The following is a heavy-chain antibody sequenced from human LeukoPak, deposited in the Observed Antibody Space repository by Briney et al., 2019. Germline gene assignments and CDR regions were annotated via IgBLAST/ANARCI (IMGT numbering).Heavy chain of an antibody. CDR1: GGSISSSSHY. CDR3: ARDPYSSGWYASFDP. V-gene: IGHV4-39*07. J-gene: IGHJ5*02. Sequence: PSETLSLTCTVSGGSISSSSHYWGWIRQPPGKGLEWIGSVYYSGDTYHNPSLKSRVTTSVDTSKNRFSLKLRSVTAADTAVYYCARDPYSSGWYASFDPWGQGTLVTVSS. D-gene: IGHD6-19*01. CDR2: VYYSGDT.